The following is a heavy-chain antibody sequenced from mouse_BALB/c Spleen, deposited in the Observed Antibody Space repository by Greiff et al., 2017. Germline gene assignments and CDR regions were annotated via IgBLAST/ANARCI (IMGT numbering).Heavy chain of an antibody. CDR1: GYTFTSYY. CDR2: INPSNGGT. V-gene: IGHV1S81*02. J-gene: IGHJ1*01. Sequence: QVQLQQSGAELVKPGASVKLSCKASGYTFTSYYMYWVKQRPGQGLEWIGEINPSNGGTNFNEKFKSKATLTVDKSSSTAYMQLSSLTSEESAVYYCARRRYSSSPYWYFEVWGAGTTVTVSS. CDR3: ARRRYSSSPYWYFEV. D-gene: IGHD1-1*01.